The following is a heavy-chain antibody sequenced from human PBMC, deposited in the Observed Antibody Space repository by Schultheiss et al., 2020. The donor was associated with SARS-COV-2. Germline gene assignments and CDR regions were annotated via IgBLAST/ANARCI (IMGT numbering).Heavy chain of an antibody. Sequence: TLSLTCTVSGGSISSGGYYWSWIRQPPGKALEWLALIYWDDDKRYSPSLKSRLTITKDTSKNQVVLTMTNMDPVDTATYYCAHRPPYSGYDSRFDYWGQGTLVTVSS. CDR2: IYWDDDK. CDR3: AHRPPYSGYDSRFDY. D-gene: IGHD5-12*01. CDR1: GGSISSGGYY. J-gene: IGHJ4*02. V-gene: IGHV2-5*08.